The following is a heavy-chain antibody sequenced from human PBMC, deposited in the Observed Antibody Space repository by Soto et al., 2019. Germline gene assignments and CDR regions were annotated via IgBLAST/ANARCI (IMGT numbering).Heavy chain of an antibody. D-gene: IGHD3-16*01. J-gene: IGHJ5*02. CDR3: ARGQIMITFGGVLNWFDP. CDR2: IYYSGST. V-gene: IGHV4-31*03. CDR1: GGSISSGGYY. Sequence: QVQLQESGPGLVKPSQTLSLTCTVSGGSISSGGYYWSWIRQHPGKGLEWIWYIYYSGSTYYNPSLKSRVTISVDTSKNQFSLKLSSVTAADTAVYYCARGQIMITFGGVLNWFDPWGQGTLVTVSS.